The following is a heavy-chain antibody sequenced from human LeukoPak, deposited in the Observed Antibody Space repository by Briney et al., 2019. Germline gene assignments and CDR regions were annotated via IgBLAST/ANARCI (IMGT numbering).Heavy chain of an antibody. CDR2: ISAYNGST. CDR3: AGSSTSCYSFGSCESIDY. CDR1: GYTFTSYG. D-gene: IGHD2-2*01. V-gene: IGHV1-18*01. J-gene: IGHJ4*02. Sequence: ASVKVSCKASGYTFTSYGISWVRQAPGQGLEWMGWISAYNGSTNYAQKLQGRVTMTTDTSTSTAYMELRSLRSDDTAVYYCAGSSTSCYSFGSCESIDYWGQGTLVTVSS.